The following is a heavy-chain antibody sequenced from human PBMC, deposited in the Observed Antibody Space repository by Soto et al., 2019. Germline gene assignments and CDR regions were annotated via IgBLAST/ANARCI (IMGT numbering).Heavy chain of an antibody. CDR1: GFTFSSYA. J-gene: IGHJ4*02. Sequence: GESLKISCAASGFTFSSYAMSWVRQAPGKGLEWVSAISGSGGSTYYADSVKGRFTISRDNSKNTLYLQMNSLRAEDTAVYYCAKVRRLYFDYWGQGTLVTVSS. CDR3: AKVRRLYFDY. V-gene: IGHV3-23*01. CDR2: ISGSGGST.